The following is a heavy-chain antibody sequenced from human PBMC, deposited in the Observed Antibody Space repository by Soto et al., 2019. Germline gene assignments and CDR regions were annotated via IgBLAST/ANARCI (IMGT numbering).Heavy chain of an antibody. V-gene: IGHV3-23*01. CDR1: GFIFSDYA. J-gene: IGHJ4*02. CDR3: AKERATTTAFDY. D-gene: IGHD4-17*01. Sequence: GGSLRLSCAASGFIFSDYAMTWVRQAPGKGLEWVSLITDNGGSTYYADSVKGRFTISRDNTKNTLFLQMNSLRAEDTAVYYCAKERATTTAFDYWGQGALVTVSS. CDR2: ITDNGGST.